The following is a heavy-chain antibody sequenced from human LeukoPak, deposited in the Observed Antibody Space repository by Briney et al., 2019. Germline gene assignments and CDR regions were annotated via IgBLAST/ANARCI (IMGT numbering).Heavy chain of an antibody. CDR2: IYYSGST. J-gene: IGHJ4*02. CDR1: GGSISSYY. D-gene: IGHD2-15*01. Sequence: SETLSLTCTVSGGSISSYYWSWIRQPPGKGLEWIGYIYYSGSTNYNPSLKSRVTIPLDTSKNLFSLKLSSVTAADTAVYYCARGECNGGSCYSDYWGQGTLVTVSS. CDR3: ARGECNGGSCYSDY. V-gene: IGHV4-59*01.